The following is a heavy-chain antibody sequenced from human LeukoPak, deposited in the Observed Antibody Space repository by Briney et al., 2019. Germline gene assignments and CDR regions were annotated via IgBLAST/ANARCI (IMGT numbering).Heavy chain of an antibody. J-gene: IGHJ6*03. CDR3: ARHPYYYYYMDV. Sequence: SETLSLTCTVSGGSIRSSSYCWGWIRQPPGKGLEWIGSMYYSGTTYYNPSLKSRVTISVDTSKNQFSLRLSSVTAADTAVYYCARHPYYYYYMDVWGKGTTVSVSS. V-gene: IGHV4-39*01. CDR1: GGSIRSSSYC. CDR2: MYYSGTT.